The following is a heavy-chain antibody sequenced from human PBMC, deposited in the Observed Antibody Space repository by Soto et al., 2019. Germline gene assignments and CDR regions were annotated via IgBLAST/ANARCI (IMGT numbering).Heavy chain of an antibody. J-gene: IGHJ4*02. V-gene: IGHV3-33*01. Sequence: GGSLRLSCAASGFTFSSYGMHWVRQAPGKGLEWVAVIWYDGSNKYYADSVKGRFTISRDNSKNTLYLQMNSLRAEDTAVYYCARAVGRIAAAGRLDYWGQGTLVTVSS. CDR1: GFTFSSYG. CDR3: ARAVGRIAAAGRLDY. D-gene: IGHD6-13*01. CDR2: IWYDGSNK.